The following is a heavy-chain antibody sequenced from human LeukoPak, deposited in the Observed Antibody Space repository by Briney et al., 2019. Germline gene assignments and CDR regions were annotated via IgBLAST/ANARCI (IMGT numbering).Heavy chain of an antibody. Sequence: EPGRSLRLSCAASGFTFSSYGMHWVRQAPGKGLEWVAVISYGGSNKYYADSVKGRFTISRDNSKNTLYLQMNSLRAEDTAVYYCAKYSGYGRNSYFDYWGQGTLVTVSS. CDR1: GFTFSSYG. V-gene: IGHV3-30*18. J-gene: IGHJ4*02. CDR3: AKYSGYGRNSYFDY. CDR2: ISYGGSNK. D-gene: IGHD5-12*01.